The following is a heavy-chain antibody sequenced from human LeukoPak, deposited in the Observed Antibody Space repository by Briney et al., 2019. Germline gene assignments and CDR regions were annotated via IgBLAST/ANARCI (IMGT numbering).Heavy chain of an antibody. CDR2: IWYDGSNK. CDR3: ARAPSQLGPFDY. D-gene: IGHD2-2*01. Sequence: GGSLRLSCAASGFTFSSYDMHWVRQAPGKGLEWVALIWYDGSNKYQADSAKGRFAISRDNSKNTLYLQMNSLRAEDTAVYYCARAPSQLGPFDYWGQGTLVTVSS. J-gene: IGHJ4*02. V-gene: IGHV3-33*01. CDR1: GFTFSSYD.